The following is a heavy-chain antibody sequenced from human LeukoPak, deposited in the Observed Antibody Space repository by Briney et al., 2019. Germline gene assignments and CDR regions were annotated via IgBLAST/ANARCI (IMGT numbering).Heavy chain of an antibody. D-gene: IGHD2-2*01. J-gene: IGHJ5*02. Sequence: ASVKVSCKASGYTFTTYYMHWVRQAPGQGLEWMGWINTNTGNPTYAQGFTGRFVFSLDTSVSTAYLQISSLKAEDTAVYYCARDRVVPAAATDWFDPWGQGTLVTVSS. V-gene: IGHV7-4-1*02. CDR3: ARDRVVPAAATDWFDP. CDR2: INTNTGNP. CDR1: GYTFTTYY.